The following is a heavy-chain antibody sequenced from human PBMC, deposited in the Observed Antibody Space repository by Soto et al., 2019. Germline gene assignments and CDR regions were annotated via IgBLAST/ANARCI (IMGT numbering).Heavy chain of an antibody. D-gene: IGHD4-17*01. J-gene: IGHJ6*02. Sequence: SVKVSCKASGGTFSSYAISWVRQAPGQGLEWMGGIIPIFGTANYAQKFQGRVTLTRDTSISTVYMELNRLQSDDAALYYCARDLFVTEIFDDYVSHYSYGLDVWGQGTPVTVSS. CDR2: IIPIFGTA. V-gene: IGHV1-69*05. CDR1: GGTFSSYA. CDR3: ARDLFVTEIFDDYVSHYSYGLDV.